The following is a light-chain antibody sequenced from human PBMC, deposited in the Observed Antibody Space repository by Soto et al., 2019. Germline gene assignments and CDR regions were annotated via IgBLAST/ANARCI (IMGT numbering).Light chain of an antibody. CDR3: QQYGSSRGT. CDR1: QSIHTS. Sequence: VLTQSPATLSLSPGERATLSCRASQSIHTSLAWYQQKSGKPPRLVIYDSTLRANGVPDRFGGSRSGTEFTLTINSLEPEDFAVYYCQQYGSSRGTFGQGTKVDIK. CDR2: DST. J-gene: IGKJ1*01. V-gene: IGKV3-20*01.